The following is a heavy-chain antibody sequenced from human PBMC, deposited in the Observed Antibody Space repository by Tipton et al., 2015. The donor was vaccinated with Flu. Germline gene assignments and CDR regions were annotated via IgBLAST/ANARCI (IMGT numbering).Heavy chain of an antibody. CDR2: IYPGDSDT. CDR3: ARLDWKYGYYYYGMDV. Sequence: VQLVQSGAEVKEPGESLKISCKGSGYRFTRHWIGWVRQMPGKGLEWMGIIYPGDSDTRYSPSFQGQVTISADKSISTAYLQWSSLKASDTAMYYCARLDWKYGYYYYGMDVWGQGTTVIVSS. D-gene: IGHD1-7*01. CDR1: GYRFTRHW. V-gene: IGHV5-51*01. J-gene: IGHJ6*02.